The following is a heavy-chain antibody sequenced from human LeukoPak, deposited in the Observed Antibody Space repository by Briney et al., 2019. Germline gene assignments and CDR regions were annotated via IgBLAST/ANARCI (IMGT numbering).Heavy chain of an antibody. J-gene: IGHJ3*01. CDR2: ISYDGDSK. V-gene: IGHV3-30*04. Sequence: GGSLRLSCVGSGYIFRSYAIHWVRQAPGKGLEWVAIISYDGDSKYYADSVKGRFTVSRDNAKNSVYLQMNSLRAEDTAVYYCAAPVGGNAFDVWGQGTMVTVSS. CDR1: GYIFRSYA. CDR3: AAPVGGNAFDV. D-gene: IGHD6-19*01.